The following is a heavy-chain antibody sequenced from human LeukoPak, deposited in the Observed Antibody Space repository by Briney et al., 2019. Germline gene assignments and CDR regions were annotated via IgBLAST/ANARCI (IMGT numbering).Heavy chain of an antibody. V-gene: IGHV4-59*12. CDR1: GGSISGYY. CDR2: LYYSGST. Sequence: PSETLSLTCTVSGGSISGYYWSWIRQPPGKGLEWIGYLYYSGSTNYNPSLKSRVTISVDTSKNQFSLKLSSVTAADTAVYYCARGSRGYSYGYSLSLDYWGQGTLVTVSS. D-gene: IGHD5-18*01. J-gene: IGHJ4*02. CDR3: ARGSRGYSYGYSLSLDY.